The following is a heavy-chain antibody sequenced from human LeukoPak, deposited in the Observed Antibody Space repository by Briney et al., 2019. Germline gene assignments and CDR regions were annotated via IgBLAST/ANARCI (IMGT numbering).Heavy chain of an antibody. CDR3: AREEGRSYYYYYGMDV. Sequence: GGSLRLSCAASGFTFSSYAMHWVRQAPGKGLEWVAVIPYDGSNKYYADSVKGRFTISRDNSKNTLYLQMNSLRAEDTAVYYCAREEGRSYYYYYGMDVWGQGTTVTVSS. CDR1: GFTFSSYA. CDR2: IPYDGSNK. V-gene: IGHV3-30-3*01. J-gene: IGHJ6*02.